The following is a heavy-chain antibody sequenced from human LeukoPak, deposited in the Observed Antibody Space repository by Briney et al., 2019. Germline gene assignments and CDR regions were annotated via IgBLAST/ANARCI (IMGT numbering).Heavy chain of an antibody. CDR2: INHSGST. J-gene: IGHJ4*02. Sequence: SETLSLTCAVYGGSFSGYYWSWIRQPPGKGLEWIGEINHSGSTNYNPSLKSRVTLSVDTSKNQFSLKLSSVTAADTAVYYCARVGYGSGSYFVRSLFDYWGQGTLVTVSS. V-gene: IGHV4-34*01. D-gene: IGHD3-10*01. CDR1: GGSFSGYY. CDR3: ARVGYGSGSYFVRSLFDY.